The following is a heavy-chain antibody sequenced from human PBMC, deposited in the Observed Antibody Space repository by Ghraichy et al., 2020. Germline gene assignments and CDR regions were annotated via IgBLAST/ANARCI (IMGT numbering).Heavy chain of an antibody. CDR2: IYYSGST. CDR3: ARPGSSSWYHWFDP. J-gene: IGHJ5*02. CDR1: GDSISSSSYY. V-gene: IGHV4-39*01. D-gene: IGHD6-13*01. Sequence: SETLSLTCTVSGDSISSSSYYWDWIRQPPGKGLEWIGSIYYSGSTYYNPSLKSRVTISVDTSKNQFSLKVSSVTAADTAVYYCARPGSSSWYHWFDPWGQGTLVTVSS.